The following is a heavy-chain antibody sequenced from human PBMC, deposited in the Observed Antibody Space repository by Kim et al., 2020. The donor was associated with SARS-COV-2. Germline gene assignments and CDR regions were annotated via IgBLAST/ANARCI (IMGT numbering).Heavy chain of an antibody. CDR3: AGSGPQHYYYYGMDV. V-gene: IGHV4-59*01. J-gene: IGHJ6*02. D-gene: IGHD6-25*01. Sequence: SLKSRVTISVDTSKNQFSLKLSSVTAADTAVYYCAGSGPQHYYYYGMDVWGQGTTVTVSS.